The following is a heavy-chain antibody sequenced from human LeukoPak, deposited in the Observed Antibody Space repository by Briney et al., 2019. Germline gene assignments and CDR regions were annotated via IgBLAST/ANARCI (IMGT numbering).Heavy chain of an antibody. CDR1: GGSISSYY. Sequence: SETLSLTCTVSGGSISSYYWSCIRQPPGKGLEWIGYIYYSGSTNYNPSLKSRVTISVDTSKNQFSLKLSSVTAADTAVYYCARHGCGGDCYSGDFDYWGQGTLVTVSS. CDR2: IYYSGST. CDR3: ARHGCGGDCYSGDFDY. J-gene: IGHJ4*02. D-gene: IGHD2-21*02. V-gene: IGHV4-59*08.